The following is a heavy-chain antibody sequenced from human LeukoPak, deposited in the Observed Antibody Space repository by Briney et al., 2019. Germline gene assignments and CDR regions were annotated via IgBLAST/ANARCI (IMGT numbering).Heavy chain of an antibody. CDR2: IYNSGST. D-gene: IGHD5-24*01. V-gene: IGHV4-59*01. Sequence: PSETLSLTCTVSGGSIGSYYWSWIRQPPGKGLEWIGYIYNSGSTNYSPSLKSRVTISVDTPKNQFSLKLSSVTAADTAVYYCARPSRDGYRYTFDYWGQESLVSVSS. CDR1: GGSIGSYY. CDR3: ARPSRDGYRYTFDY. J-gene: IGHJ4*02.